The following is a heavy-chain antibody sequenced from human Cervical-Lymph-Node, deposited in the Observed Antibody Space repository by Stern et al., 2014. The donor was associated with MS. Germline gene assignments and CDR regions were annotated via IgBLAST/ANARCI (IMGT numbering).Heavy chain of an antibody. Sequence: VQLVESGGGVVQPGGSLRLSCAASGFTFSAYAMHWVRPAPGKGLEWVSVISYDGANKYYADSVKGRFTISRDHSKNTLYLRMNSLRAEDTAVYYCARQMTHGPCDLWGRGALVTVSS. J-gene: IGHJ2*01. CDR1: GFTFSAYA. D-gene: IGHD2-21*02. CDR3: ARQMTHGPCDL. V-gene: IGHV3-30-3*01. CDR2: ISYDGANK.